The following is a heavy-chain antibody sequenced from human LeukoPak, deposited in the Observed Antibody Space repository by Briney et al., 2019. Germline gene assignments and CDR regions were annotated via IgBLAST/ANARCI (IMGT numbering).Heavy chain of an antibody. CDR1: GFTFSSYA. CDR2: ISYYGSNK. J-gene: IGHJ4*02. D-gene: IGHD3-22*01. V-gene: IGHV3-30*04. CDR3: ARDGATYYYDSSGYYNYPEY. Sequence: GRSLRLSCAASGFTFSSYAMHWVRQAPGKGLEWVAVISYYGSNKYYADSVKGRFTISRDNSKNTLYLQMNSLRAEDTAVYYCARDGATYYYDSSGYYNYPEYWGQGTLVTVSS.